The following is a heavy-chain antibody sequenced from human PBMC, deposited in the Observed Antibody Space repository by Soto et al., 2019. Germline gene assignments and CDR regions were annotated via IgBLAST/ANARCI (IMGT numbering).Heavy chain of an antibody. CDR2: ISAYNGNT. J-gene: IGHJ4*02. Sequence: QVQLVRSGAELKKPGASVKVSCKASGYTFTSYGISWVRQAPGQGLEWMGWISAYNGNTNYAQKLQGRVTMTTDTSTSTAYMELRSLRSDDTAVYYCARDTAGGYSSSQNDYWGQGTLVTVSS. V-gene: IGHV1-18*01. CDR1: GYTFTSYG. D-gene: IGHD6-19*01. CDR3: ARDTAGGYSSSQNDY.